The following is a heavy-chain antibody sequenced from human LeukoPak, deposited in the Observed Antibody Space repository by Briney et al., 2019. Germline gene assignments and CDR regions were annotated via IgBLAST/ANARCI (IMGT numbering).Heavy chain of an antibody. CDR3: ARHSTYYYGMDV. D-gene: IGHD2/OR15-2a*01. Sequence: SETLSLTCTVSGGSISSSSYYWGWIRQLPGKGLEWIGSIYYSGSTYYNPSLKSRVTISVDTSKNQFSLKLSSVTAADTAVYYCARHSTYYYGMDVWGQGTTVTVSS. V-gene: IGHV4-39*01. CDR1: GGSISSSSYY. CDR2: IYYSGST. J-gene: IGHJ6*02.